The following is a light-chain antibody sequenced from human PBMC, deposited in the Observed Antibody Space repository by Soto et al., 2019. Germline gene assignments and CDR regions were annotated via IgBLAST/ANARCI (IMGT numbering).Light chain of an antibody. J-gene: IGKJ1*01. CDR1: QSIGSY. Sequence: DIPMTQSPSSLSSSVGDIVTITCRASQSIGSYLYWYQQKPGKAPKLQIYAASNLQSGVPSRYSGRGPGTDFTLTISTLQPYDCATYACQHSYSPPCTCGQGTKVEIK. CDR3: QHSYSPPCT. CDR2: AAS. V-gene: IGKV1-39*01.